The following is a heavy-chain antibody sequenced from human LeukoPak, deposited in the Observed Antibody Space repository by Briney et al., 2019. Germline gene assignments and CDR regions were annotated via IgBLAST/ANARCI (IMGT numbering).Heavy chain of an antibody. CDR1: GVSISAYY. J-gene: IGHJ4*02. D-gene: IGHD6-6*01. Sequence: SETLSLTCTVSGVSISAYYWSWIRQPPGKGLEWIGYIHYSGTTNYYPSLKGRVTIALDTSKNQFSLKLNSVTAADTAVYYCARFGTSSSRFFDQWGQGTLVTVSS. CDR3: ARFGTSSSRFFDQ. CDR2: IHYSGTT. V-gene: IGHV4-59*01.